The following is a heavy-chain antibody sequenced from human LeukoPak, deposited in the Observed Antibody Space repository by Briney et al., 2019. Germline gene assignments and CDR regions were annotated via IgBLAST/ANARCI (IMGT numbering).Heavy chain of an antibody. V-gene: IGHV4-59*01. CDR1: GGSISSYY. CDR3: ARDLYGSGSDY. D-gene: IGHD3-10*01. CDR2: IYYSGST. J-gene: IGHJ4*02. Sequence: PSETLSLTCTVSGGSISSYYWSWIRQPPGKGLEWIGYIYYSGSTKYNPSLKSRVTISVDTSNNQFSLKFNSVTAADTAVYYCARDLYGSGSDYWGQGTLVTVSS.